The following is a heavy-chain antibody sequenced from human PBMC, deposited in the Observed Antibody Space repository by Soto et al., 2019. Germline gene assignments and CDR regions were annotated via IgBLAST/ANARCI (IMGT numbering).Heavy chain of an antibody. CDR1: GGTFSSYA. V-gene: IGHV1-69*12. D-gene: IGHD3-22*01. CDR2: IIPIFGTA. J-gene: IGHJ1*01. CDR3: ARGYDSSGYYYSRD. Sequence: QVQLVQSGAEVKKPGSSVKVSCKASGGTFSSYAISWVRQAPGQGLEWMGGIIPIFGTANYAQKFQGRVTITADESTSTAYMGLSSLRSEDTAVYYCARGYDSSGYYYSRDWGQGTLVTVSS.